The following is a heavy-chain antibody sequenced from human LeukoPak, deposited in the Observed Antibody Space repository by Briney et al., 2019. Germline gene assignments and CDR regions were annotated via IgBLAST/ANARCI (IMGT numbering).Heavy chain of an antibody. CDR1: GGSISTNNW. CDR2: IYHTGST. J-gene: IGHJ4*02. CDR3: AKSGDYLWDY. V-gene: IGHV4-4*02. Sequence: SETLSLTCAVSGGSISTNNWWSWVRQPPGKGLEWIGEIYHTGSTNYSSSLRSRVTMSIDKSNNQFSLNLNSVTAADTAVYYCAKSGDYLWDYWGQGTLVTVSS. D-gene: IGHD3-16*01.